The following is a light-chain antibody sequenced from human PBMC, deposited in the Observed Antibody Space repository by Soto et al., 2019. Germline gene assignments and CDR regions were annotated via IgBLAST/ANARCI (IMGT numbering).Light chain of an antibody. Sequence: EIVLTQSPGTLSLSPGERATLSCRASKSVSSSLAWYQQTPGQAPRLLIYGASSRATGIPDRFSGSGSGTDFTLTISRLEPEGFPVYYCQHYGMSRTFGQGTKLEIK. CDR3: QHYGMSRT. V-gene: IGKV3-20*01. CDR1: KSVSSS. CDR2: GAS. J-gene: IGKJ1*01.